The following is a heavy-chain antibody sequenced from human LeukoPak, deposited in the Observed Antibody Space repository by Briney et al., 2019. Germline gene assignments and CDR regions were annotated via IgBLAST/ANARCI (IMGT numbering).Heavy chain of an antibody. CDR3: VRLWSTDCSGGSCPHQPNY. Sequence: SETLSPTTTVSGGSISSSAYYWGWMRHPPGKRLEWSGSIHYGGSTYYNPPLNSRGIIFVDTSKNQFSPYLRFVIAADTAVYYCVRLWSTDCSGGSCPHQPNYWGQGSLVTVSS. CDR1: GGSISSSAYY. D-gene: IGHD2-15*01. CDR2: IHYGGST. V-gene: IGHV4-39*01. J-gene: IGHJ4*02.